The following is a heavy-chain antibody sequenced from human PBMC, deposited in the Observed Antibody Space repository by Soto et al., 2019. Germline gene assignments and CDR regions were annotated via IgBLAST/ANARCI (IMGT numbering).Heavy chain of an antibody. J-gene: IGHJ6*02. CDR3: ARLKLLLSRFHGMDV. V-gene: IGHV4-31*03. CDR2: IYYSGST. D-gene: IGHD2-15*01. CDR1: GGSISSGGYY. Sequence: SETLSLTCTVSGGSISSGGYYWSWIRQHPGKGLEWIGYIYYSGSTYYNPSLKSRVTISVDTSKNQFSLKLSSVTAADTAVYYCARLKLLLSRFHGMDVWGQGTTVTVSS.